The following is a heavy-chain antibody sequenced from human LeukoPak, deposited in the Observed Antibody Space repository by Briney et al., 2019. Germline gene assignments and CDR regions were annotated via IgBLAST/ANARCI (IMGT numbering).Heavy chain of an antibody. D-gene: IGHD3-22*01. Sequence: SETLSLTCTVSGGSISSGSYYWSWIRQPAGKGLEWIGRIYTSGSTNYNPSLKSRVTISVDTSKNQFSLKLSSVTAADTAVYYCARQKTEYYYDSSGYYDYWGQGTLVTVSS. J-gene: IGHJ4*02. CDR1: GGSISSGSYY. V-gene: IGHV4-61*02. CDR2: IYTSGST. CDR3: ARQKTEYYYDSSGYYDY.